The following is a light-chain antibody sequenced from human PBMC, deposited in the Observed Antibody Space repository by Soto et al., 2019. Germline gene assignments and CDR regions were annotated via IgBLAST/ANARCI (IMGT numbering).Light chain of an antibody. V-gene: IGLV2-14*01. CDR3: SSYTSSSTLI. CDR2: GVT. Sequence: QSVLTQPSSLSGSPGQSITISCSGTISDVGDYYYVSWYQQHPGKAPKLLIYGVTDRPSGVSHRFSGSRSDSTASLTISGLQAEDEADYYCSSYTSSSTLIFGGGTQLTVL. J-gene: IGLJ2*01. CDR1: ISDVGDYYY.